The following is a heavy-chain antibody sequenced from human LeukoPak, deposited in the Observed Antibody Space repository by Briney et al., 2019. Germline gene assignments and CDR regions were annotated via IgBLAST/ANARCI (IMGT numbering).Heavy chain of an antibody. J-gene: IGHJ4*02. CDR1: GGSNSSGSSY. CDR2: IYWTGST. CDR3: ARGNYDILTGYRKDFDY. Sequence: PSETLSLTCTVSGGSNSSGSSYWGWVRQPPGMGLEWIGNIYWTGSTYYNPSLESRVSISVDTSKNQFSVKLSSVTAADTAVYYCARGNYDILTGYRKDFDYWGQGTLVTVSS. V-gene: IGHV4-39*01. D-gene: IGHD3-9*01.